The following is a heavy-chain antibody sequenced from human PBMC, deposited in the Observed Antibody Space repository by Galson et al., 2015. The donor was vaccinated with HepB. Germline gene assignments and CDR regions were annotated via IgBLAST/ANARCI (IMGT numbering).Heavy chain of an antibody. CDR1: GFTFSNAW. V-gene: IGHV3-15*07. CDR3: TTDVSGSSWTCGGDCEGYYYYYGMDV. CDR2: IKSKTDGGTT. Sequence: SLRLSCAASGFTFSNAWMNWVRQAPGKGLEWVGRIKSKTDGGTTDYAAPVKGRFTISRDDSKNTLYLQMNSLKTEDTAVYYCTTDVSGSSWTCGGDCEGYYYYYGMDVWGQGTTVTVSS. D-gene: IGHD2-21*02. J-gene: IGHJ6*02.